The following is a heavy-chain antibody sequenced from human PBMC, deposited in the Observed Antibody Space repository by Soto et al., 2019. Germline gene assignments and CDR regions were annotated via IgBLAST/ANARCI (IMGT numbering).Heavy chain of an antibody. Sequence: PSETLSLTCAVYGGSFSGYYWSWIRQPPGKGLEWIGEINHSGSTNYNPSLKSRVTISVDTSKNQFSLKLSSVTAADTAVYYCARRALYYYDSSGYYLDYWGQGTLVTVSS. CDR1: GGSFSGYY. CDR2: INHSGST. CDR3: ARRALYYYDSSGYYLDY. J-gene: IGHJ4*02. D-gene: IGHD3-22*01. V-gene: IGHV4-34*01.